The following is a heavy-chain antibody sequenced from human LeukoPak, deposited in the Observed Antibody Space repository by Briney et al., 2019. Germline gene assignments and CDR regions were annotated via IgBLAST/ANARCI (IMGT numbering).Heavy chain of an antibody. D-gene: IGHD5-12*01. CDR3: ARVGGYSGYYDY. CDR1: GGSISSSIYY. CDR2: IYYNGNT. V-gene: IGHV4-39*01. J-gene: IGHJ4*02. Sequence: SETLSLTCTVSGGSISSSIYYWGWIRQPPGKGLEWIGSIYYNGNTYYYPSLKSRVTISVDTSKNQFSLRLTSVTAADTAVYYCARVGGYSGYYDYWGQGTLVTVSS.